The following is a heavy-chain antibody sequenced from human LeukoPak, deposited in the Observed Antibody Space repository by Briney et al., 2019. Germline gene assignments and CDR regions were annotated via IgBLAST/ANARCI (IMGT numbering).Heavy chain of an antibody. J-gene: IGHJ4*02. V-gene: IGHV1-69*02. CDR3: TRVRLSPRDYYFDY. D-gene: IGHD1-1*01. CDR1: GYTFTGYY. Sequence: SVKVSCKASGYTFTGYYMHWVRQAPGQGLEWMGRIIPILGIANYAQKFQGRVTITADKSTSTAYMELSSLRSEDTAVYYCTRVRLSPRDYYFDYWGQGTLVTVSS. CDR2: IIPILGIA.